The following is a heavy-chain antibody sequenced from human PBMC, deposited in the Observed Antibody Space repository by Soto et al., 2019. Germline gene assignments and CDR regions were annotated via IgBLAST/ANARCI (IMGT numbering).Heavy chain of an antibody. D-gene: IGHD3-9*01. Sequence: GESLKISCKGSGYSFTSYWIAWVRLMPGKGLEWMGIIYPGDSDTRYSPSFQGQVTISADKSISTAYLQWSSLKASDTAMYYCARQSASDYDILTGYPLDYWGQGTLVTVSS. J-gene: IGHJ4*02. V-gene: IGHV5-51*01. CDR3: ARQSASDYDILTGYPLDY. CDR2: IYPGDSDT. CDR1: GYSFTSYW.